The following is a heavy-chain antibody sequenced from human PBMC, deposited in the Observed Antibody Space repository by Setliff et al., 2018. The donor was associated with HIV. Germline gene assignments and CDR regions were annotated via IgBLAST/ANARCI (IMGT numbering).Heavy chain of an antibody. Sequence: SETLSLTCAVYGGSFSGYDWSWIRQPPGKGLEWIGEINHSGSTNYNPSRKSRVTISVDTSKNQFSLKLSSVTAADTAVYFCARGRGSSSSWPIDYWGQGTLVTSPQ. V-gene: IGHV4-34*01. D-gene: IGHD6-13*01. CDR1: GGSFSGYD. J-gene: IGHJ4*02. CDR3: ARGRGSSSSWPIDY. CDR2: INHSGST.